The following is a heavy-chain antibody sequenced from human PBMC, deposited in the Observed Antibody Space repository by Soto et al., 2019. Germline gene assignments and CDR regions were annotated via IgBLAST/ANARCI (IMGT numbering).Heavy chain of an antibody. CDR2: LYDLDGT. CDR1: GFTVSGKKY. CDR3: AKGGAQQLVHY. J-gene: IGHJ4*02. V-gene: IGHV3-53*01. Sequence: PGGSLRLSCAAFGFTVSGKKYVAWVRQAPGKGLEWVSALYDLDGTYYADSVKGRFTTSRDNSKNTLYLQMNSLRAEDTAVYYCAKGGAQQLVHYWGQGTLVTVSS. D-gene: IGHD6-13*01.